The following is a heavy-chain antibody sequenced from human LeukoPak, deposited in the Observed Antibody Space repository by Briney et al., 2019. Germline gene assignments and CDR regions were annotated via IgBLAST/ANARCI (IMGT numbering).Heavy chain of an antibody. Sequence: ASVKVSCKASGYNFVGYYLHWVRQAHGQGLEWMAWIDAYTGNTHYAQKFQGRITVTRDTSLSTTYMELNWLTSDDTALYYCAREYSASEHWGQETLVTVSS. CDR2: IDAYTGNT. CDR3: AREYSASEH. CDR1: GYNFVGYY. D-gene: IGHD5-12*01. V-gene: IGHV1-2*02. J-gene: IGHJ1*01.